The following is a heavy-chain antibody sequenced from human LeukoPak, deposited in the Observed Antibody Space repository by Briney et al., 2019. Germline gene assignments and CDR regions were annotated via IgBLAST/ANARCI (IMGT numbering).Heavy chain of an antibody. CDR2: NNHSGST. J-gene: IGHJ6*02. CDR3: ARLDIVVVPAAIRYYYYGMDV. D-gene: IGHD2-2*02. Sequence: SETLSLTCAVYGGSFSGYYWSWIRQPPGKGLEWIGENNHSGSTNYNPSLKSRVTISVDTSKNQFSLKLSSVTAADTAVYYCARLDIVVVPAAIRYYYYGMDVWGQGTTVTVSS. CDR1: GGSFSGYY. V-gene: IGHV4-34*01.